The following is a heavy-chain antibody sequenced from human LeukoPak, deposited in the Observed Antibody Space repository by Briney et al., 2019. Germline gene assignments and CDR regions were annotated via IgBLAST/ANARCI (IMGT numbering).Heavy chain of an antibody. CDR1: GFIFSTYA. CDR3: AKSASIAAAADFDY. CDR2: LSGLGYRT. V-gene: IGHV3-23*01. D-gene: IGHD6-13*01. Sequence: GGSLRLSCEASGFIFSTYAMSWVRQAPGKGLEWVSGLSGLGYRTHYADSVKGRFTISRDNSKNTLFLQMNSLRVEDTAVYYCAKSASIAAAADFDYWGQGTLVTVSS. J-gene: IGHJ4*02.